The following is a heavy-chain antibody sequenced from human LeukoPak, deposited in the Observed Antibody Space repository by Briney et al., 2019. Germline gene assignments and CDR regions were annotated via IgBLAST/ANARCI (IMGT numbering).Heavy chain of an antibody. D-gene: IGHD3-22*01. V-gene: IGHV1-69*05. CDR2: IIPIFGTA. CDR3: ARTYYYDSGGYYSHWYFDL. CDR1: GGTFSSYA. Sequence: SVKVSCKASGGTFSSYAISWVRQAPGQGLEWMGGIIPIFGTANYAQKFQGRVTITTDESTSTAYMELSSLRSEDTAVYYCARTYYYDSGGYYSHWYFDLWGRGTLVTVSS. J-gene: IGHJ2*01.